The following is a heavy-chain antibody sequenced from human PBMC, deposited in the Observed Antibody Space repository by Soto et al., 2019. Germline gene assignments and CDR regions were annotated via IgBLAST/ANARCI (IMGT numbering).Heavy chain of an antibody. V-gene: IGHV1-69*04. J-gene: IGHJ4*02. CDR2: IIPICGVT. Sequence: QVPVVQSGAEVKKPGSSVKVSCKASGGTFSSYTITWVRQAPGQGLEWLGRIIPICGVTNYAQKFQDRLTMSADRPPTTAYMELSSLTSAATAVYYCVRDWESTTQTWGFGDSWGQGTLVTVSS. CDR3: VRDWESTTQTWGFGDS. CDR1: GGTFSSYT. D-gene: IGHD3-10*01.